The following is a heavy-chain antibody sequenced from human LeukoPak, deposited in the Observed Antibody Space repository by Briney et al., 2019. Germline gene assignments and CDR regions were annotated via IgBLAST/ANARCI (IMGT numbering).Heavy chain of an antibody. CDR2: ISSSGSTI. CDR3: ARAMSSGWWDY. V-gene: IGHV3-11*04. J-gene: IGHJ4*02. Sequence: GGSLRLSCAASGFTFSDYYMSWIRQAPGKGLEWVSYISSSGSTIYYADSVKGRFTISRDNSKNTLYLQMNSLRAEDTAVYYCARAMSSGWWDYWGQGTLVTVSS. CDR1: GFTFSDYY. D-gene: IGHD6-19*01.